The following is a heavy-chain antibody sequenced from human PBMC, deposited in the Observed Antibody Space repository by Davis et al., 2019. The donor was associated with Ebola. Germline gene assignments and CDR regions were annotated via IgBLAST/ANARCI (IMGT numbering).Heavy chain of an antibody. J-gene: IGHJ5*02. CDR1: GGSISSGGYS. D-gene: IGHD1-26*01. Sequence: PSETLSLTCAVSGGSISSGGYSWSWIRQPPGKGLEWIGYIYHSGSTYYHPSLKSRVTISVDRSKNQFSLKLSSVTAADTAVYYCARELQPGRWFDPWGQGTLVTVSS. V-gene: IGHV4-30-2*01. CDR3: ARELQPGRWFDP. CDR2: IYHSGST.